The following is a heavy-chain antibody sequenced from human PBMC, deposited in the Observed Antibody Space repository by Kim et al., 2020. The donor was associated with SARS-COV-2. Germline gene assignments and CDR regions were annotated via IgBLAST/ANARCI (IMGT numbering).Heavy chain of an antibody. Sequence: LKSRVTISVDTSKNQFSLKLSSVTAAETAVYFCASTAKNYYDCSHDFDYWGQGALVTVSS. D-gene: IGHD3-22*01. J-gene: IGHJ4*02. CDR3: ASTAKNYYDCSHDFDY. V-gene: IGHV4-39*01.